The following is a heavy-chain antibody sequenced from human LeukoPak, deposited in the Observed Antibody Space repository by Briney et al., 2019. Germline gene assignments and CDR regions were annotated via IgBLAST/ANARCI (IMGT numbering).Heavy chain of an antibody. CDR2: IRYDGSNK. V-gene: IGHV3-30*02. CDR1: GFTFSSYG. D-gene: IGHD4-23*01. J-gene: IGHJ2*01. Sequence: PGGSLRLSCAASGFTFSSYGMHWVRQAPGKGLEWVAFIRYDGSNKYYADSVKGRFTISRDNSKNTLYLQMNSLRAEDTAVYYCARTDGGNSAHRYFDLWGRGTLVTVSS. CDR3: ARTDGGNSAHRYFDL.